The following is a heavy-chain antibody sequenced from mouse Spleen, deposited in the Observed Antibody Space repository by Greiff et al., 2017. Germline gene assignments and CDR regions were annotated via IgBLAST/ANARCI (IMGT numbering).Heavy chain of an antibody. CDR3: AREGGRYFDV. CDR1: GFTFSDYG. J-gene: IGHJ1*03. CDR2: ISNLAYSI. V-gene: IGHV5-15*01. Sequence: EVMLVESGGGLVQPGGSLKLSCAASGFTFSDYGMAWVRQAPRKGPEWVAFISNLAYSIYYADTVTGRFTISRENAKNTLYLEMSSLRSEDTAMYYCAREGGRYFDVWGTGTTVTVSS.